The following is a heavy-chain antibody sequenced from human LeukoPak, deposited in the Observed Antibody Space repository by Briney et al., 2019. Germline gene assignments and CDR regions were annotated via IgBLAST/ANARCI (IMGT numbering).Heavy chain of an antibody. CDR1: GFTFSIYS. J-gene: IGHJ4*02. Sequence: GGSLRLSCAASGFTFSIYSMHWVRQAPGKGLEWVSSISTSSSYIYYADSLKGRFTISRDNAKNSLFLQMSGLRAEDTAVYYCAREERRVSSRIDFWGQGTLVTVSS. V-gene: IGHV3-21*01. CDR3: AREERRVSSRIDF. D-gene: IGHD1-26*01. CDR2: ISTSSSYI.